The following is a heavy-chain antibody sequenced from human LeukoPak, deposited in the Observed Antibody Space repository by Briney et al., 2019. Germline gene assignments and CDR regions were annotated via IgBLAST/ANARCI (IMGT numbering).Heavy chain of an antibody. Sequence: GGSLRLSCAASGFTFSSYAMHWVRQAPCKGLEWVAVISYDGSNKYYADSVKGRFTISRDNSKNTLYLQMNSLRAEDTAVYYCAIILGVTTPAYDYWGQGTLVTVSS. D-gene: IGHD4-11*01. CDR1: GFTFSSYA. CDR3: AIILGVTTPAYDY. V-gene: IGHV3-30*04. CDR2: ISYDGSNK. J-gene: IGHJ4*02.